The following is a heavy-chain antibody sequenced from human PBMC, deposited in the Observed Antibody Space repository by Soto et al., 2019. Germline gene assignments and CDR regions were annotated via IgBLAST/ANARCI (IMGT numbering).Heavy chain of an antibody. CDR2: ISSKSSYK. Sequence: EVQLVESGGDLVKPGGSLRLSCAASGFTFSSYSMSWVRQAPGKGLEWVSSISSKSSYKYFADSMKDRFTISRENAKNSLYLQRNSRRVEYTAVYYCARDPLYCGGDCYFDFWGQGTLVTVSS. CDR1: GFTFSSYS. D-gene: IGHD2-21*02. CDR3: ARDPLYCGGDCYFDF. V-gene: IGHV3-21*01. J-gene: IGHJ4*02.